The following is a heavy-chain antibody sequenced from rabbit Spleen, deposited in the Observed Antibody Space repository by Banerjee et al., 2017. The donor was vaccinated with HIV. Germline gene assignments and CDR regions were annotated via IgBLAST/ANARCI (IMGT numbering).Heavy chain of an antibody. CDR3: SRAGYAGYGLPTYYFNL. Sequence: QSLEESGGGLVKPGGTLTLTCTASGFSFSSCCVCWVRQAPGKGLEWIAFIYPHYGSTDYASWAKGRFTISKASSTTVTLQMTSLTAADTATYFCSRAGYAGYGLPTYYFNLWGPGTLVTVS. CDR2: IYPHYGST. V-gene: IGHV1S40*01. CDR1: GFSFSSCCV. J-gene: IGHJ4*01. D-gene: IGHD7-1*01.